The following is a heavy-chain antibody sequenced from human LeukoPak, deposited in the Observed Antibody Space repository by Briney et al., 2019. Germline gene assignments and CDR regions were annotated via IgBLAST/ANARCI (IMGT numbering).Heavy chain of an antibody. D-gene: IGHD2-8*02. CDR3: ARDRIHAGGYLDAFDI. V-gene: IGHV4-34*01. CDR1: GGSFSGYY. J-gene: IGHJ3*02. CDR2: INHSGST. Sequence: PSETLSLTCAVYGGSFSGYYWSWIRQPPGKGLEWIGEINHSGSTNYNPSLKSRVTISVDTSKNQFSLKLSSVTAADTAVYYCARDRIHAGGYLDAFDIWGQGTMVTVSS.